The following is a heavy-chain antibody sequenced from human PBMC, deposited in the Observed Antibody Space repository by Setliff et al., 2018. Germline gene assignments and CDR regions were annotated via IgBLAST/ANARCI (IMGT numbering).Heavy chain of an antibody. J-gene: IGHJ6*02. D-gene: IGHD2-15*01. CDR3: ARKKTVYWYYGMDV. V-gene: IGHV4-34*01. Sequence: LSLTCAVYGVSFSGYYWSWIRQPPGKGLEWIGEINHSGSTNYNPSLKSRVTISVDTSKNQFSLKLSSVTAADTAVYYCARKKTVYWYYGMDVWGQGTTVTVSS. CDR1: GVSFSGYY. CDR2: INHSGST.